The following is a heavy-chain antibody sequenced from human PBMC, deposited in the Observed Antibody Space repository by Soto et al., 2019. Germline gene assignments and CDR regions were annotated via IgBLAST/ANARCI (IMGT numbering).Heavy chain of an antibody. J-gene: IGHJ6*02. CDR3: AREDDGGDSLDV. V-gene: IGHV4-30-4*08. CDR2: IPHGGSI. Sequence: QVQLQQSGPGLVKPSQTLSLTCTVSGDSISSDYYHWTWIRQSPGKGLEWIGYIPHGGSILYNPSLKSRVTISVDTSKNQFSPHLTSVTAADTAVYFCAREDDGGDSLDVWGQGTTVTVSS. CDR1: GDSISSDYYH. D-gene: IGHD2-21*02.